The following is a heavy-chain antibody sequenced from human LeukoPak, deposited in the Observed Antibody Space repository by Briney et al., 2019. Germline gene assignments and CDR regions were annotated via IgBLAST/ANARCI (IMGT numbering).Heavy chain of an antibody. J-gene: IGHJ4*02. CDR2: ISSSGSTI. D-gene: IGHD6-19*01. Sequence: PGGSLRLPCAASGFTFSDYYMSWIRQAPGKGLEWVSYISSSGSTIYYADSVKGRFTISRDNAKNSLYLQMNSLRAEDTAVYYCASGVFAVAGTFDYWGQGTLVTVSS. CDR3: ASGVFAVAGTFDY. V-gene: IGHV3-11*01. CDR1: GFTFSDYY.